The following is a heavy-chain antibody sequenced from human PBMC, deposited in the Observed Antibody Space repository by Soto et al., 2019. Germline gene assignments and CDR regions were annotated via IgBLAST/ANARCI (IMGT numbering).Heavy chain of an antibody. D-gene: IGHD3-10*01. J-gene: IGHJ4*02. CDR2: LSAYNGNT. Sequence: QVQLVQSGAEVKKPGASVKVSCKASGYTFTSYGISWLRQAPGQGLEWMGWLSAYNGNTNYAQKLQGRGTMTTDTPTSTAYMELRSLRADDTAVYDCARDISGDFDYWGQGSLVTVSS. CDR1: GYTFTSYG. V-gene: IGHV1-18*01. CDR3: ARDISGDFDY.